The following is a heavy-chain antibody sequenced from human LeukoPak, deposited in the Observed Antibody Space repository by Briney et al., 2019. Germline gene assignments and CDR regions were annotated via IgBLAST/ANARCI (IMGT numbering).Heavy chain of an antibody. CDR1: GFTFDDYA. Sequence: AGSLRLSCAASGFTFDDYAMHWVRQAPGKGLEWFSLISGDGGSTYYADSVKGRFTISRDNSKNSLYLQMNSLRTEDTALYYCAKDIVGATNAAFDIWGQGTMVTVSS. CDR3: AKDIVGATNAAFDI. V-gene: IGHV3-43*02. J-gene: IGHJ3*02. D-gene: IGHD1-26*01. CDR2: ISGDGGST.